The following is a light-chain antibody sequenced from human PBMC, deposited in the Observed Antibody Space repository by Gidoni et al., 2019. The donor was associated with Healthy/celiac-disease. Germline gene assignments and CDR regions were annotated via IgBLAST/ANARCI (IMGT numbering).Light chain of an antibody. V-gene: IGLV2-11*01. Sequence: QSALNQPRTVSGSPGQSVTIACTGTSSDVGGYNYVSWYKQHPGKAPKLMIYDVSKRPSGVPDRFSGSKSGNTASLTISGLQAEDEADYYCCSYAGSYTYVVFGGGTKLTVL. J-gene: IGLJ2*01. CDR1: SSDVGGYNY. CDR2: DVS. CDR3: CSYAGSYTYVV.